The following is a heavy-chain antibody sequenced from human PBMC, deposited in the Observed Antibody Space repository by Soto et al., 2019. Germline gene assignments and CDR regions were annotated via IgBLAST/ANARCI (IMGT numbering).Heavy chain of an antibody. Sequence: GGSLRLSCAASGFTFSSYWMSWVRQAPGKGLEWVANIKQDGSEKYYVDSVKGRFTISRDNAKNSLYLQMNSLRAEDTAVYYCARDAYGSGSYYYFDYWGQGTLVTVSS. CDR2: IKQDGSEK. D-gene: IGHD3-10*01. CDR3: ARDAYGSGSYYYFDY. J-gene: IGHJ4*02. V-gene: IGHV3-7*01. CDR1: GFTFSSYW.